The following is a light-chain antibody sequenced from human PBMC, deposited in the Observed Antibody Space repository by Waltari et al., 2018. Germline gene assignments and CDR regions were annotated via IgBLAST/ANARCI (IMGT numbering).Light chain of an antibody. CDR1: QSVSSTY. Sequence: EIVLTQSPGSLSLSPGERATLSCRASQSVSSTYLAWYQQKPGQAPRLLIYGGSGRATGIPHRCSGSGSGTDFTLTISRLEPEDFAVYYCQHYGRSPPLTFGPGTKVDIK. V-gene: IGKV3-20*01. CDR3: QHYGRSPPLT. J-gene: IGKJ3*01. CDR2: GGS.